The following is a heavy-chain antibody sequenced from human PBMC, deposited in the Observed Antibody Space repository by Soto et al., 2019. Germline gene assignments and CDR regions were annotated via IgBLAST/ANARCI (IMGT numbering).Heavy chain of an antibody. Sequence: EVQLMESGGGLVQPGGSLRLSCAASGFTFTSYWMHWVRQAPGKGLVWVSRINSDASSTVYVDSVKGRFTISRDNAKNTLYLQMNSLRAEDTAVYYCTRSITGYSYADTWGQGTLVTVSS. CDR3: TRSITGYSYADT. CDR2: INSDASST. J-gene: IGHJ5*02. D-gene: IGHD5-18*01. CDR1: GFTFTSYW. V-gene: IGHV3-74*01.